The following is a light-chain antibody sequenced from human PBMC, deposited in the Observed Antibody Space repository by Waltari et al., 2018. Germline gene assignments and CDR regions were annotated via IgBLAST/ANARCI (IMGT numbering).Light chain of an antibody. V-gene: IGLV2-14*03. CDR3: SSYTSTTTVI. CDR2: DVS. CDR1: SSDVGCYDY. J-gene: IGLJ2*01. Sequence: QSALTQPASVSGSPGQSITIPCTGTSSDVGCYDYVSWYQQRPGKAPKVMIYDVSNRPSGVSNRFSGSKSGNTASLAISGLQAEDEADYYCSSYTSTTTVIFGGGTKLTVL.